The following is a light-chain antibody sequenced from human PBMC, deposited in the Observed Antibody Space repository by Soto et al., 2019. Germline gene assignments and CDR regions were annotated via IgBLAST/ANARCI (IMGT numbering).Light chain of an antibody. Sequence: QSVLTQPPSASGPPGQSVTISCTGTSSDVGGYNYVSWYQQHPGKAPKLMIYDVSKRPSGVPDRFSGSKSGNTASLTVSGLQAEDEADYYCSSYAGSNNVIFGGGTQLTVL. J-gene: IGLJ2*01. CDR1: SSDVGGYNY. CDR3: SSYAGSNNVI. V-gene: IGLV2-8*01. CDR2: DVS.